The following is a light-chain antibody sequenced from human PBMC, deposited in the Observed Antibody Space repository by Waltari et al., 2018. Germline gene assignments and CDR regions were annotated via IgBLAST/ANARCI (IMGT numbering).Light chain of an antibody. Sequence: DIQMTQSPSSLPASVGDRVIITCRASQDIRNDLGWYQQKPGKAPKRLIYGTSSLHSGVPSRFSGSGSGTEFTLTISSLQPEDFGTYYCLQYNTYPFTFGGGTKVEIK. CDR2: GTS. CDR1: QDIRND. J-gene: IGKJ4*01. CDR3: LQYNTYPFT. V-gene: IGKV1-17*01.